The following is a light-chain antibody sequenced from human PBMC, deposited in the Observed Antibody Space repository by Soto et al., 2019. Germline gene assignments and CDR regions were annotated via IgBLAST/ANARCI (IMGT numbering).Light chain of an antibody. CDR1: QSVSSSS. CDR3: QQYGGSPRT. Sequence: EIELTQSPGTLSLSPGERATLSCRASQSVSSSSLAWYQQKRGQAPRLLIHDASSRATGIPDRFSGSGSGTDFTLTISRLEPEDLAVYYCQQYGGSPRTFGQGTKVEVK. CDR2: DAS. V-gene: IGKV3-20*01. J-gene: IGKJ1*01.